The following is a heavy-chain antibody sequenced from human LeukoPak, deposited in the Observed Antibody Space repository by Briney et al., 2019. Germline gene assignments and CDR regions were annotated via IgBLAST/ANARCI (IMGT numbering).Heavy chain of an antibody. CDR2: ISSSSSVI. D-gene: IGHD6-25*01. CDR1: GFTFSGYG. J-gene: IGHJ4*02. V-gene: IGHV3-21*01. CDR3: ASERPAGAY. Sequence: GGSLRLSCAASGFTFSGYGMNWVRQAPGKGLEWVSSISSSSSVIYYADSVKGRFTISRDNARNSLYLQMNRLTAEDTGVYYCASERPAGAYWGQGTLVTVPS.